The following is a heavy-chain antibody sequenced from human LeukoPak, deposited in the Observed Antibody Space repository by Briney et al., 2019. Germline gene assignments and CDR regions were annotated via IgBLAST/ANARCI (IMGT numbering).Heavy chain of an antibody. D-gene: IGHD3-10*01. CDR2: ISSSRSYI. Sequence: GGSLRLSCAAAGFPFSSYSMNWVRQAPGKGLEWVSSISSSRSYIYYADSVKGRFTISRDNAKNSLYLQMNSLRAEDTAVYYCARIRGSGSYADYWGQGTLVTVSS. CDR3: ARIRGSGSYADY. V-gene: IGHV3-21*01. J-gene: IGHJ4*02. CDR1: GFPFSSYS.